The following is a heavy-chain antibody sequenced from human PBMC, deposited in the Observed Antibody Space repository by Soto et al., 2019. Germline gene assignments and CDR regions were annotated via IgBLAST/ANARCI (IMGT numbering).Heavy chain of an antibody. D-gene: IGHD3-3*01. CDR1: GGSISSGGYY. CDR2: IYYSGST. Sequence: SETLSLTCTVSGGSISSGGYYWSWIRQHPGKGLEWIGYIYYSGSTYYNPSLKSRVTISVDTSKNQFSLKLSSVSAADTAVYHCARGHGGITVFGAPGHFDYWGQGTLVTVSS. J-gene: IGHJ4*02. CDR3: ARGHGGITVFGAPGHFDY. V-gene: IGHV4-31*03.